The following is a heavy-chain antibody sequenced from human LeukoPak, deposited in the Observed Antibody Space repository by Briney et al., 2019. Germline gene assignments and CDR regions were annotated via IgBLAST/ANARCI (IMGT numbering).Heavy chain of an antibody. CDR3: ARHVAYRRWYYFDH. CDR1: GYSFTDYW. CDR2: MVPRDSDV. V-gene: IGHV5-51*01. J-gene: IGHJ4*02. D-gene: IGHD2-15*01. Sequence: GDSLKISCKTSGYSFTDYWIGWVLQMHGKGPEFRVIMVPRDSDVRYSPSFQGLVTISAEKSTNTAYLHWSSLKASDSAMYYCARHVAYRRWYYFDHWGQGALVTVSS.